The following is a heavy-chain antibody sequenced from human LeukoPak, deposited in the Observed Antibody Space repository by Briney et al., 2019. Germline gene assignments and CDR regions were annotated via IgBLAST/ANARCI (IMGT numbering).Heavy chain of an antibody. J-gene: IGHJ5*01. CDR2: ITWSSAYK. CDR1: GFTFEHYG. D-gene: IGHD4-23*01. V-gene: IGHV3-9*01. Sequence: PGRSLRLSCAASGFTFEHYGMHWVRQVPGEGLEWVSYITWSSAYKGYADSVRGRFAISRDNAKKSLHLQMNSLTGDDTAFYYCAKASDYGGNEFDFWGQGTLVTVSS. CDR3: AKASDYGGNEFDF.